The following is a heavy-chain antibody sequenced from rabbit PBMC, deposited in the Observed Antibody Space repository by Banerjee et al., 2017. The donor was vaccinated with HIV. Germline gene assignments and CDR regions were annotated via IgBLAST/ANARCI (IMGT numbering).Heavy chain of an antibody. CDR1: GFDISSYH. V-gene: IGHV1S40*01. Sequence: QSLEESGGDLVKPGASLTLTCTASGFDISSYHMCWVRQAPGKGLEWIGIIYADKGSADYANWVNGRFTISKTSWTTVTLQMTSLTAADTATYFCARDLAGVIGWNFDLWGQGTLVTVS. D-gene: IGHD4-1*01. CDR2: IYADKGSA. J-gene: IGHJ4*01. CDR3: ARDLAGVIGWNFDL.